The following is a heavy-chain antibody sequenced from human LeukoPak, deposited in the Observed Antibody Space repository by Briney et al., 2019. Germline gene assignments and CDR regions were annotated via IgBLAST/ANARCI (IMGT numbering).Heavy chain of an antibody. CDR1: GFTFSNYA. Sequence: GSLRLSCVASGFTFSNYAMNWVRQAPGKGLEWVSGISSSSSYIYYADSVKGRFTISRDNAKNSLYLQMNGLRAEDTAVYYCARDRFTSPGTVDYWGQGTLVTVSS. CDR3: ARDRFTSPGTVDY. D-gene: IGHD6-13*01. CDR2: ISSSSSYI. J-gene: IGHJ4*02. V-gene: IGHV3-21*01.